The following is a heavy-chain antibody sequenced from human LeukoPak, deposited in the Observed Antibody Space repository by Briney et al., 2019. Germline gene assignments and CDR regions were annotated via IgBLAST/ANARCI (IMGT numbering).Heavy chain of an antibody. Sequence: PGGSLRLSCAASGFTFSDYGMNWVRQAPGKGLEWVSSISTSGTYIYYADSVKGRFTISRDNAKNSLYLQMNRLRAEDTAVYYCARSDSSGCYFFDYWGQGTLVTVSS. CDR1: GFTFSDYG. CDR3: ARSDSSGCYFFDY. J-gene: IGHJ4*02. V-gene: IGHV3-21*01. D-gene: IGHD6-19*01. CDR2: ISTSGTYI.